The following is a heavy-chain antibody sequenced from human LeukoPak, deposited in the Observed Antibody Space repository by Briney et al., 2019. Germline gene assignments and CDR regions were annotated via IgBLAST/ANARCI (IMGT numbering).Heavy chain of an antibody. CDR1: GYTFTCYY. CDR3: AKAILTGFLYYFDY. D-gene: IGHD3-9*01. V-gene: IGHV1-2*02. J-gene: IGHJ4*02. CDR2: INPNSGGT. Sequence: ASVKVSCKASGYTFTCYYMHWVRQAPGQGLEWMGWINPNSGGTNYAQKFQGRVTMTRDTSISTAYMELSRLRSDDTAVYYCAKAILTGFLYYFDYWGQGTLVTVSS.